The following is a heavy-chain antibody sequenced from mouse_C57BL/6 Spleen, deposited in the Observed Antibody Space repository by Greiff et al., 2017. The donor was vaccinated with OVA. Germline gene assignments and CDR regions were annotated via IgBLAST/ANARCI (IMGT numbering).Heavy chain of an antibody. CDR3: VSNMVRGFDY. Sequence: VQLQQSGAELVRPGTSVKLSCKASGYTFTSYWMHWVKQRPGQGLEWIGVIDPSDSYTNYNQKFKGKATLTVDTSSSTAYMQLSSLTSEDYAVDYCVSNMVRGFDYWGQGTTRTVSS. D-gene: IGHD2-1*01. CDR1: GYTFTSYW. V-gene: IGHV1-59*01. CDR2: IDPSDSYT. J-gene: IGHJ2*01.